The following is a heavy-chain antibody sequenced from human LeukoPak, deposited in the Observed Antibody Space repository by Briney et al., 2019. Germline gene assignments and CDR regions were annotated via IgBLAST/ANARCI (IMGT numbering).Heavy chain of an antibody. CDR1: GFRFDDYA. D-gene: IGHD3-10*01. Sequence: GRSLRLSCVASGFRFDDYAMHWVRQAPGKGLEWVSGISWDSGSQGYADSVKGRFTISRDNAKNTLYLQMNSLRAEDTAVYYCARHLNYYLDYWGQGTLVTVSS. V-gene: IGHV3-9*01. CDR3: ARHLNYYLDY. CDR2: ISWDSGSQ. J-gene: IGHJ4*02.